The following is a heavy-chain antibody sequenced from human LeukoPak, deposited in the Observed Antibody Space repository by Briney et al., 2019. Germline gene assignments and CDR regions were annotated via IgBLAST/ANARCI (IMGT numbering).Heavy chain of an antibody. V-gene: IGHV3-30-3*01. D-gene: IGHD6-13*01. CDR3: ARGRNEWQQLVKYYFDY. Sequence: PGGSLRLSCAASGFSFNSYAMHWVRQAPGKGLEWVAVMSNDGTNKYYADSVKGRFTISRDTSKNTLYLQVNSLRAEDTAVYYCARGRNEWQQLVKYYFDYWGQGTLVTVSS. J-gene: IGHJ4*02. CDR2: MSNDGTNK. CDR1: GFSFNSYA.